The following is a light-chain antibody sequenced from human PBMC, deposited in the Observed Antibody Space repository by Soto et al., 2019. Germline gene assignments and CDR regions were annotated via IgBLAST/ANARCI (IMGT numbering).Light chain of an antibody. V-gene: IGLV1-51*01. J-gene: IGLJ3*02. Sequence: QSVLTQPPSVSAAPGQRVTISCSGSSSNIGNNYVSWYQQFPGTAPRLLIYDNNKRPSGIPDRFSGSKSDTSATLGITGLQTGDEADYYCGTWDSSLSAGRAMFGGGTKLTVL. CDR1: SSNIGNNY. CDR3: GTWDSSLSAGRAM. CDR2: DNN.